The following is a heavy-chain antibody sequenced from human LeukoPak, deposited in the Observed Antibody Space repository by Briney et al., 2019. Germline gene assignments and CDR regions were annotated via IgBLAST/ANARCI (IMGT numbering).Heavy chain of an antibody. Sequence: GGSLRLSCAASGFTFSSYSMNWVRQAPGKGLEWVSAISSSSTYIYYADSVKGRFTISRDNSKNSLYLQMNSLRTEDTALYYCAKDWGSYGFFGPAFWGQGTLVTVSS. CDR1: GFTFSSYS. J-gene: IGHJ4*02. V-gene: IGHV3-21*04. CDR2: ISSSSTYI. CDR3: AKDWGSYGFFGPAF. D-gene: IGHD5-18*01.